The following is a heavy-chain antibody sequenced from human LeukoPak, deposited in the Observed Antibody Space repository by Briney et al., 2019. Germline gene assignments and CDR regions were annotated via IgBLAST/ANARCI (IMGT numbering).Heavy chain of an antibody. CDR3: ARGIEDYYDSSGYSGTNWFDP. J-gene: IGHJ5*02. CDR1: GYTFTGYY. V-gene: IGHV1-46*01. D-gene: IGHD3-22*01. Sequence: GASVKVSCKASGYTFTGYYMHWVRQAPGQGLEWMGIINPSGGSTSYAQKFQGRVTMTRDTSTSTVYMELSSLRSEDTAVYYCARGIEDYYDSSGYSGTNWFDPWGQGTLVTVSS. CDR2: INPSGGST.